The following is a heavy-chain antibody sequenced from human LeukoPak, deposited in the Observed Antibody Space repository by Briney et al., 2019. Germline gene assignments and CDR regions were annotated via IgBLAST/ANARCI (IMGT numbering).Heavy chain of an antibody. CDR3: AREHYHGSGAFDY. CDR2: IYHSGST. V-gene: IGHV4-30-2*01. J-gene: IGHJ4*02. CDR1: GGSISSGGYS. D-gene: IGHD3-10*01. Sequence: SETLSLTCAVSGGSISSGGYSWSWIRQPPGKGLEWIGYIYHSGSTYYNPSLKSRVTISVDRSKNQFSLKLSSVTAADTAVYYCAREHYHGSGAFDYWGQGNLVTVSS.